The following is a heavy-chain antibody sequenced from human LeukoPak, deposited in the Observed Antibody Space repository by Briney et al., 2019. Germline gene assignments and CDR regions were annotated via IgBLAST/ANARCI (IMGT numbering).Heavy chain of an antibody. CDR2: IYYSGST. J-gene: IGHJ5*02. CDR1: GGSISSGGYY. Sequence: PSETLSLTCTVSGGSISSGGYYWSWIRQHLGKGLEWIGYIYYSGSTYYNPSLKSRVTISVDTSKNQFSLKLSSVTAADTAVYYCARGSLGYCSSTSCYGFDPWGQGTLVTVSS. V-gene: IGHV4-31*03. CDR3: ARGSLGYCSSTSCYGFDP. D-gene: IGHD2-2*01.